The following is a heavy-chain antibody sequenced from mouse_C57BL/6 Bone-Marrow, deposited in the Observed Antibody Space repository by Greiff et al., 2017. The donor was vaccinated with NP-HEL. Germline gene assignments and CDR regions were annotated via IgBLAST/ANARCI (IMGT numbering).Heavy chain of an antibody. CDR1: GYSFTSYY. D-gene: IGHD2-3*01. J-gene: IGHJ2*01. CDR3: ARDGYYVPYYFDY. V-gene: IGHV1-66*01. Sequence: VKLMESGPELVKPGASVKISCKASGYSFTSYYIHWVKQRPGQGLEWIGWIYPGSGNTKYNEKFKGKATLTADTSSSTAYMQLSSLTSEDSAVYYCARDGYYVPYYFDYWGQGTTLTVSS. CDR2: IYPGSGNT.